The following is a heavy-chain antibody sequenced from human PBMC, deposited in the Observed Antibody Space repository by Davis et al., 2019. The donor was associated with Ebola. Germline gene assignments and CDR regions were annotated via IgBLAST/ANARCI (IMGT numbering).Heavy chain of an antibody. CDR3: ARDRSSYDSSSGYGMDV. D-gene: IGHD6-6*01. V-gene: IGHV3-30*03. CDR1: GFTFSSYG. J-gene: IGHJ6*02. CDR2: ISYDGSNK. Sequence: GGSLRLSCAASGFTFSSYGMHWVRQAPGKGLEWVAVISYDGSNKYYADSVKGRFTISRDNSKNTLYLQMNSLRAEDTAVYYCARDRSSYDSSSGYGMDVWGQGTTVTVSS.